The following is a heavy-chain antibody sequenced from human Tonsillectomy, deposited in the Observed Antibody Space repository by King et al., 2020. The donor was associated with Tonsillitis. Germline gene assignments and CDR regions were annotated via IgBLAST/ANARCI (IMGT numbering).Heavy chain of an antibody. D-gene: IGHD1-1*01. CDR2: ISYDGSNK. CDR1: GFTFSSYG. J-gene: IGHJ2*01. Sequence: VQLVESGGGVVQPGRSLRLSCAASGFTFSSYGMHWVRQAPGKGLEWVAVISYDGSNKYYADSVKGRFTISRDNSKNTLYLQMNSLCAEDTAVYYCASDPLGTWYFDLWGRGTLVTVSS. CDR3: ASDPLGTWYFDL. V-gene: IGHV3-33*05.